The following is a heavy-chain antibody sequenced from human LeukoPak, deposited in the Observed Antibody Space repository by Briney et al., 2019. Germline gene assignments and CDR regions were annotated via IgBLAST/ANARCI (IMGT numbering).Heavy chain of an antibody. Sequence: GGSLRLSCAASGFTFSSYAMSWVRQAPGKGLEWVSAISGSGGSTYYADSVKGRFTISRDNSKNTLDLQMNSLRADDTAVYYCAKHSSGITVAGTIQYWGQGTLVTVSS. V-gene: IGHV3-23*01. CDR2: ISGSGGST. CDR1: GFTFSSYA. J-gene: IGHJ4*02. CDR3: AKHSSGITVAGTIQY. D-gene: IGHD6-19*01.